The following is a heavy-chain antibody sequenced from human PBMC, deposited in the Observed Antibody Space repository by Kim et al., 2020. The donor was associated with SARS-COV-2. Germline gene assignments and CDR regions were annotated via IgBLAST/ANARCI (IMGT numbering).Heavy chain of an antibody. CDR2: ISGSGGST. D-gene: IGHD3-10*01. J-gene: IGHJ6*02. CDR3: AKVEGGLRWFGTAEVYYYGMDV. CDR1: GFTFSSYA. Sequence: GGSLRLSCAASGFTFSSYAMSWVRQAPGKGLEWVSAISGSGGSTYYADSVKGRFTISRDNSKNTLYLQMNSLRAEDTAVYYCAKVEGGLRWFGTAEVYYYGMDVWGQGTTVTVSS. V-gene: IGHV3-23*01.